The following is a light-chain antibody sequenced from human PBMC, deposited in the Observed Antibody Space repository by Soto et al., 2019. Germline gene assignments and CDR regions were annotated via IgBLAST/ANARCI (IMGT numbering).Light chain of an antibody. J-gene: IGKJ4*01. CDR2: DAF. V-gene: IGKV3-15*01. CDR1: QSVSSN. CDR3: QQYNNWPPLT. Sequence: EIVMTQSPATLSVSPGERATLSFRSSQSVSSNLAWYQQKPGQAPRLLIYDAFTRATGIPARFSGSGSGTEFTLTISSLQSEDFAVYYCQQYNNWPPLTFGGGTKVDIK.